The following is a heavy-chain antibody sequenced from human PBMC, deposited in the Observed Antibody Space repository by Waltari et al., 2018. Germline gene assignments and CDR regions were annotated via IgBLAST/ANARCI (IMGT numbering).Heavy chain of an antibody. Sequence: EVQLVESGGGLVQPGGSLKLSCAASGFPFSGSAMHWVRQASGKGLEWVGRIRSKANSYATAYAASVKGRFTISRDDSKNTAYLQMNSLKTEDTAVYYCTRDSSGGTGYWGQGTLVTVSS. CDR1: GFPFSGSA. D-gene: IGHD6-19*01. CDR2: IRSKANSYAT. CDR3: TRDSSGGTGY. V-gene: IGHV3-73*01. J-gene: IGHJ4*02.